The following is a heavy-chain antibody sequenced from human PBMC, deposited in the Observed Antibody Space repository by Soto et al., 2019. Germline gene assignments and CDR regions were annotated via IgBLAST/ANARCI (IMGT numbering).Heavy chain of an antibody. CDR3: ARENVDTAMVTSSGYMDV. D-gene: IGHD5-18*01. CDR1: GGSFSGYY. Sequence: PSETLSLTCAVYGGSFSGYYWSWIRQPPGRGLEWIGEINHSGSTNYNPSLKSRVTISVDTSKNQFSLKLSSVTAADKAVYYCARENVDTAMVTSSGYMDVWGKGTTVTVSS. CDR2: INHSGST. J-gene: IGHJ6*03. V-gene: IGHV4-34*01.